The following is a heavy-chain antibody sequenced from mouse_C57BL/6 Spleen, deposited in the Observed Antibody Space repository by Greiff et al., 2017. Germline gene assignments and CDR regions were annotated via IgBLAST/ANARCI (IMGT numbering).Heavy chain of an antibody. V-gene: IGHV7-3*01. CDR2: IRNKANGYTT. D-gene: IGHD1-1*01. J-gene: IGHJ2*01. CDR3: ARVTTPYYFDY. CDR1: GFTFTDYY. Sequence: EVQLVESGGGLVQPGGSLSLSCAASGFTFTDYYMSWVRQPPGKALEWLGFIRNKANGYTTEYSASVKGRFTISRDNSQSILYLQMNALRAEDSATYYCARVTTPYYFDYWGQGTTLTVSS.